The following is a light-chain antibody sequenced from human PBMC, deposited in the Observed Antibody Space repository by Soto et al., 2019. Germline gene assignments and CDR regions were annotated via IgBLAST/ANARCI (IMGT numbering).Light chain of an antibody. V-gene: IGKV2D-29*01. J-gene: IGKJ1*01. CDR3: MQSRKLWT. CDR2: EVS. Sequence: DIVMTQSPLSLSVTPGHPASISCKSSQSLLDSDGKTYLYWYLQKSGQPPQLLIYEVSNRFSGVPERFSGSVSGTDFTLKISRMESEDVGDYYSMQSRKLWTCGQGTKVEIK. CDR1: QSLLDSDGKTY.